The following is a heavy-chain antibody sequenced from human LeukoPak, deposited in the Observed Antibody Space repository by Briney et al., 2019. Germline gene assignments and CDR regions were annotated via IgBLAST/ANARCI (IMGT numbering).Heavy chain of an antibody. CDR3: TREVDGMSAY. D-gene: IGHD1-14*01. Sequence: GGSLRLSCTASGFNFGNYAMSWVRQAPGKGLEWLGFIRSKASGGAIEYDPSVDGRFTISRDDSRSIAYLQMTSLKTEDTATYFCTREVDGMSAYWGQGTLVTVSS. V-gene: IGHV3-49*04. CDR2: IRSKASGGAI. CDR1: GFNFGNYA. J-gene: IGHJ4*02.